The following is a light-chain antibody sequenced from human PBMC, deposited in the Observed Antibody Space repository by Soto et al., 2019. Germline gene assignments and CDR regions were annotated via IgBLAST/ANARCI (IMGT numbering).Light chain of an antibody. J-gene: IGKJ5*01. CDR1: QDISKY. V-gene: IGKV1-33*01. Sequence: DIQMTQSPSSLSASIGDRVTITCQASQDISKYLNWYQQSPGKAPKVLIYGASNLETGVTSRFSGSGSGTDFTLTISSLQPEDIATYYCQKFDILPLTFGQGTRLEIK. CDR3: QKFDILPLT. CDR2: GAS.